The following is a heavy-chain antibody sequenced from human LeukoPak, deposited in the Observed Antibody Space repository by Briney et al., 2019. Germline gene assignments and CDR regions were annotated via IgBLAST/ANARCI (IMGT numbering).Heavy chain of an antibody. CDR3: ARGPQALSIVVVVAATLPGRS. D-gene: IGHD2-15*01. V-gene: IGHV1-2*02. J-gene: IGHJ5*02. CDR1: GCTFTGYY. Sequence: ASVKVSCKASGCTFTGYYMHWVRQAPGQGLEWMGWIDPNSGGTNYQGRVTMTRDTSISTAYMELSRLRSDDTAVYYCARGPQALSIVVVVAATLPGRSWGQGTLVTVSS. CDR2: IDPNSGGT.